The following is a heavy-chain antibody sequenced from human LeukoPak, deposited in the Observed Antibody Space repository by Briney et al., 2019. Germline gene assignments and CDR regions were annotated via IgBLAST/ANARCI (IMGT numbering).Heavy chain of an antibody. CDR1: GYTFTSYD. Sequence: GASVKVSCKASGYTFTSYDINWVRQATGQGLEWMGWMNPNSGNTGYAQKFQGGVTITRNTSISTAYMELSSLRSEDTAVYYCARAPKGSYYSSTPFDYWGQGTLVTVSS. J-gene: IGHJ4*02. D-gene: IGHD1-26*01. CDR3: ARAPKGSYYSSTPFDY. V-gene: IGHV1-8*03. CDR2: MNPNSGNT.